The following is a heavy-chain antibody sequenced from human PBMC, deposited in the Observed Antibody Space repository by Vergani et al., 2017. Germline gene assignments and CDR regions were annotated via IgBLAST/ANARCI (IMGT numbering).Heavy chain of an antibody. V-gene: IGHV3-23*01. CDR1: GFTFSSYA. CDR3: AKEVRSGCSSTSCQTNYYYYGMDV. CDR2: ISGSGGST. Sequence: EVQLLESGGGLVQPGGSLRLSCAASGFTFSSYAMSWVRQAPGKGLEWVSAISGSGGSTYYADSVKGRFTISRDNSKNTLYLQMNSLRAEDTAVYYCAKEVRSGCSSTSCQTNYYYYGMDVWGQGTTVTVSS. J-gene: IGHJ6*02. D-gene: IGHD2-2*01.